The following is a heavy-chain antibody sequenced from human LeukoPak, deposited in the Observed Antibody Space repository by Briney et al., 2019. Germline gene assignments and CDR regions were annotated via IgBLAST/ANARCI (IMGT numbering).Heavy chain of an antibody. Sequence: GGSLRLSCAASGFTFSSYWMHWVRQAPGKGLEWVSRINSDGSSTSYADSVKGRFTISRDNAKNTLYLQMNSLRAEDTAVYYCAAVINGPDTVTNAFDIWGQGTMVTVSS. V-gene: IGHV3-74*01. CDR1: GFTFSSYW. CDR2: INSDGSST. CDR3: AAVINGPDTVTNAFDI. D-gene: IGHD4-17*01. J-gene: IGHJ3*02.